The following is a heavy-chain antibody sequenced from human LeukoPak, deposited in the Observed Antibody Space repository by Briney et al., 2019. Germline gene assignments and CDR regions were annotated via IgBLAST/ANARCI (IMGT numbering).Heavy chain of an antibody. Sequence: RASVKVSCKASGYTFTSYGISWVRQAPGQGLEWMGWISAHNGNTNYAQKLQGRVTMTTDTSTSTAYMELRSLRSDDTAVYYCARDFWSGSQWFDPWGQGTLVTVSS. CDR3: ARDFWSGSQWFDP. CDR1: GYTFTSYG. J-gene: IGHJ5*02. V-gene: IGHV1-18*01. CDR2: ISAHNGNT. D-gene: IGHD3-3*01.